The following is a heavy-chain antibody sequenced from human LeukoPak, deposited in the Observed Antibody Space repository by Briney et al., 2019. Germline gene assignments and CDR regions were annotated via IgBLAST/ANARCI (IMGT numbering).Heavy chain of an antibody. CDR1: GFTFSSYE. V-gene: IGHV3-48*03. Sequence: GGSLRLSCAASGFTFSSYEMNWVRQAPGKGLEWISYISSSGSNIYYADSVKGRFTISRDNAKNSLYLQMNSLRAEDTALYYCASVDYYGSGNYYNDVDYWGQGTLVTVSS. J-gene: IGHJ4*02. CDR3: ASVDYYGSGNYYNDVDY. CDR2: ISSSGSNI. D-gene: IGHD3-10*01.